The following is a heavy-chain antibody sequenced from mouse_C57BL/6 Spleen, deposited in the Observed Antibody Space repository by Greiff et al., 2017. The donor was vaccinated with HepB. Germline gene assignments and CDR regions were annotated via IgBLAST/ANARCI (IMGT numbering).Heavy chain of an antibody. CDR1: GYTFTSYW. D-gene: IGHD1-1*01. J-gene: IGHJ1*03. V-gene: IGHV1-50*01. Sequence: QVHVKQPGAELVKPGASVKLSCKASGYTFTSYWMQWVKQRPGQGLEWIGEIDPSDSYTNYNQKFKGKATLTVDTSSSTAYMQLSSLTSEDSAVYYCARSGTTVVRYFDVWGTGTTVTVSS. CDR3: ARSGTTVVRYFDV. CDR2: IDPSDSYT.